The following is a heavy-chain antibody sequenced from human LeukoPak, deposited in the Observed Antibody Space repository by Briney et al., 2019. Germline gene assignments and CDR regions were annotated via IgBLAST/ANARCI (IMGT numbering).Heavy chain of an antibody. CDR2: ISSTSSLI. Sequence: GGSLRLSCAASVCIFSCFNMNWLRQAPGKGLEWVSSISSTSSLIWYADSLKGRFTISRDNAKNSLYLQMDSLRAEDTAVYYCARYNSGWNDYWGQGTLVTVSS. V-gene: IGHV3-21*01. D-gene: IGHD6-19*01. CDR1: VCIFSCFN. J-gene: IGHJ4*02. CDR3: ARYNSGWNDY.